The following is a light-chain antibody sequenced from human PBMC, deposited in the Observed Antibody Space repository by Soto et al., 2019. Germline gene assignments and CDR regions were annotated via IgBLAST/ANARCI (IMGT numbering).Light chain of an antibody. CDR2: DAS. J-gene: IGKJ1*01. CDR3: QQYSTYWT. Sequence: IGLNQSPCTLSLSPGERATLSCRASQIVGGDTLAWYHQKPGQAPRLLIYDASTRATGIPARFSGSGSGTEFTLTISSLQPDDFATYYCQQYSTYWTFGQGTKGE. V-gene: IGKV3-15*01. CDR1: QIVGGDT.